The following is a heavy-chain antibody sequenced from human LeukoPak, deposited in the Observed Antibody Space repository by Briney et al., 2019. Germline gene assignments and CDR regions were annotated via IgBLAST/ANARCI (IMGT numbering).Heavy chain of an antibody. J-gene: IGHJ4*02. CDR1: GDSIGSNY. CDR2: IYPSGS. CDR3: ARTYDSSGYFYDY. D-gene: IGHD3-22*01. Sequence: SETLSLTCTVSGDSIGSNYWSWIRQPAGKGLEWIGRIYPSGSNYNPSLKSRVTISLDTSKNQFSLKLTSVTAADTAVYYCARTYDSSGYFYDYWGQGTLVTVSS. V-gene: IGHV4-4*07.